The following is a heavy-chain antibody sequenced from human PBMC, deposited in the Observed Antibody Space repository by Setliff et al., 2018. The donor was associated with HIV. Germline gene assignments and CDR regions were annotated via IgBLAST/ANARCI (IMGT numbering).Heavy chain of an antibody. J-gene: IGHJ3*01. V-gene: IGHV3-21*01. CDR3: ARDLSPPNSGIYYAFDV. CDR1: GFTFSRYS. Sequence: PGGSLRLSCAASGFTFSRYSMNWVRQAPGRGLEWVSSISSSSDYIYYAGSVEGRFTISRDNAKNSPYLQMKSLRAEDTAVYYCARDLSPPNSGIYYAFDVWGQGTMVTVSS. D-gene: IGHD3-10*01. CDR2: ISSSSDYI.